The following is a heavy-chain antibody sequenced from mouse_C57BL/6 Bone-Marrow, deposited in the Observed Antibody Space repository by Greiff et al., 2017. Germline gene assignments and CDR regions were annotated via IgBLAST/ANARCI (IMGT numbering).Heavy chain of an antibody. D-gene: IGHD2-5*01. CDR3: ARLDSNFAMDY. Sequence: QVQLKQPGAELVKPGASVKLSCKASGYTFTSYWMQWVKQRPGQGLEWIGEIDPSDSYTNYNQKFKGKATLTVDTSSSTAYMQLSSLTSEDSAVYYCARLDSNFAMDYRGQGTSVTVSS. J-gene: IGHJ4*01. CDR1: GYTFTSYW. CDR2: IDPSDSYT. V-gene: IGHV1-50*01.